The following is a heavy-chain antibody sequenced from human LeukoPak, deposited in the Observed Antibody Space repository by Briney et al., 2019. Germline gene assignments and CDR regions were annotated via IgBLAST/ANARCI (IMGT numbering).Heavy chain of an antibody. CDR1: GGTFSSYA. J-gene: IGHJ4*02. CDR2: IIPILGIA. D-gene: IGHD3-22*01. CDR3: AVSKDSSGYYYDY. V-gene: IGHV1-69*04. Sequence: SVKVSCKASGGTFSSYAISWVRQAPGQGLEWVGRIIPILGIANYAQKFQGRVTITADKSTSTAYMELSSLRSEDTAVYYCAVSKDSSGYYYDYWGQGTLVTVSS.